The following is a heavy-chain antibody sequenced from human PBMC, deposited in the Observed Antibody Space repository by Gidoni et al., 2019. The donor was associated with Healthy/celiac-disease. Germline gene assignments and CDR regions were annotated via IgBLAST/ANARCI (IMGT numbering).Heavy chain of an antibody. CDR1: GFTFSSYA. J-gene: IGHJ6*02. D-gene: IGHD4-17*01. CDR3: ARGRPLRGSGGMDV. Sequence: QVQLVEYGGGVVQPGSSLRLSCAASGFTFSSYAIHWVRQAPGKGLEWVAVISYDGSNKYYADSVKGRFTISRENSKNTLYLQMNSLRAEETAVYYCARGRPLRGSGGMDVWGQGTTVTVSS. V-gene: IGHV3-30-3*01. CDR2: ISYDGSNK.